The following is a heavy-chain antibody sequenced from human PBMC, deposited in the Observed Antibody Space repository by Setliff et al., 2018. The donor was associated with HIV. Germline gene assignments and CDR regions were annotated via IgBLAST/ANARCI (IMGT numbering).Heavy chain of an antibody. D-gene: IGHD2-15*01. V-gene: IGHV4-4*09. J-gene: IGHJ5*02. CDR1: NGSISNYY. CDR3: ARQGGYASPLGS. Sequence: PSETLSLTCTVSNGSISNYYWTWIRQPPGKGLEWIGYIYSSGNTNYNPSLKSRVTISVDTSKNQFSLKLKSVTAADTAIYYCARQGGYASPLGSWGQGTLVTVSS. CDR2: IYSSGNT.